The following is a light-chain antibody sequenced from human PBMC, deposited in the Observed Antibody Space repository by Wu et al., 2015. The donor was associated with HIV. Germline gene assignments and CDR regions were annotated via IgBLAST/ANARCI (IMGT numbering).Light chain of an antibody. Sequence: DIQMTQSPSSLSASVGDRVSITCRASESISNFLNWYQQRPGKAPKLLIYAASSLQSGVPSRFSGSGSGTDFTLTINSLQPEDFATYFCQQSYSTYMYSFGQGTKLEIK. CDR1: ESISNF. CDR3: QQSYSTYMYS. CDR2: AAS. J-gene: IGKJ2*03. V-gene: IGKV1-39*01.